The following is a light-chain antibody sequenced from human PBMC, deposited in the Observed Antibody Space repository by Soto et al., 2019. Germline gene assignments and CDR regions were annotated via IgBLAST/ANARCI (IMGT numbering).Light chain of an antibody. CDR1: SGSVSTSYY. CDR2: TTN. CDR3: VLYVGSGIWV. V-gene: IGLV8-61*01. J-gene: IGLJ3*02. Sequence: QAVVTQEPSFSVSPGGTVTLTCGLRSGSVSTSYYPSWHQQTPGQAPRTHIYTTNIRSSGVPDRFSGSILGNKAALTITGAQADDECDYYCVLYVGSGIWVFGGGTKLTVL.